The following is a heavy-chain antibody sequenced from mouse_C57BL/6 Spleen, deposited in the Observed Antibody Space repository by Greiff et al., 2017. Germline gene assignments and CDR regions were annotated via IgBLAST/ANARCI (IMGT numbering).Heavy chain of an antibody. CDR3: TGLGRPFAY. CDR2: IRLKSDNYAT. D-gene: IGHD4-1*01. Sequence: DVKLVESGGGLVQPGGSMKLSCVASGFTFSNYWMNWVRQSPEKGLEWVAQIRLKSDNYATHYAESVKGRFTISRDDSKSSVYLPMNNLRAEDTGIYYCTGLGRPFAYWGQGTLVTVSA. J-gene: IGHJ3*01. CDR1: GFTFSNYW. V-gene: IGHV6-3*01.